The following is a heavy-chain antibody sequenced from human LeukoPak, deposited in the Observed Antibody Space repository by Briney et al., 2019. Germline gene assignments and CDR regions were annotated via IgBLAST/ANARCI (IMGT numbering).Heavy chain of an antibody. Sequence: GGSLRLSCAASGFTFSDYYMSWIRQAPGKGLEWLSYISSSGSTIYYADSVKGRFTISRDNAKNSLYLQMNSLRAEDTAVYYCARDLKWLPDAFDIWGQGTMVTVSS. CDR1: GFTFSDYY. CDR3: ARDLKWLPDAFDI. J-gene: IGHJ3*02. CDR2: ISSSGSTI. V-gene: IGHV3-11*04. D-gene: IGHD3-3*01.